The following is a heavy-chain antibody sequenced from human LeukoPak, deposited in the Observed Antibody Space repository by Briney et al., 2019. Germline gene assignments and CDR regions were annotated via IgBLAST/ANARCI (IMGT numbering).Heavy chain of an antibody. Sequence: GGSLRLSCAASGFTFSSYSMNWVRQAPGKGLEWVSSISSSSSYIYYADSVKGRFTISRDNSKNTLYLQMNSLRAEDTAVYYCARDDGYCSSTSCYRANYMDVWGKGTTVTVSS. CDR3: ARDDGYCSSTSCYRANYMDV. CDR1: GFTFSSYS. J-gene: IGHJ6*03. D-gene: IGHD2-2*03. CDR2: ISSSSSYI. V-gene: IGHV3-21*01.